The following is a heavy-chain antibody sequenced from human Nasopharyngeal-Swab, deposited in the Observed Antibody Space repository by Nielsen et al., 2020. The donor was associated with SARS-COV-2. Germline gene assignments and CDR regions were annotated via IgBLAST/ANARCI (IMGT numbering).Heavy chain of an antibody. CDR2: ISAYNADT. D-gene: IGHD3-3*01. V-gene: IGHV1-18*01. CDR3: ARDIEEWLVIPSLSFDN. Sequence: APVKVSCKASGYTFRSYDINWVRQAPGQGLEWMGWISAYNADTNYAQRIEDRVSMTTDTSTSTAYMELRSLRSDDTAVYYCARDIEEWLVIPSLSFDNWGQGTLVTVSS. CDR1: GYTFRSYD. J-gene: IGHJ4*02.